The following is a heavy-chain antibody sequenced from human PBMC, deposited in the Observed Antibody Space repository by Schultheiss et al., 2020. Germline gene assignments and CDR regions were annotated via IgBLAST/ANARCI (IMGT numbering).Heavy chain of an antibody. D-gene: IGHD2-21*01. J-gene: IGHJ3*01. CDR1: GFTFSSYA. CDR2: ISYDGTNT. Sequence: GGSLRLSCAASGFTFSSYAVHWVRQAPGKGLEWVAVISYDGTNTHYAESVRGRFTISRDNPNNTVYLRMSSLRTEDTAVFYCAKGDQLWWSSGQSEAFDVWGQGTTVTVSS. V-gene: IGHV3-30*04. CDR3: AKGDQLWWSSGQSEAFDV.